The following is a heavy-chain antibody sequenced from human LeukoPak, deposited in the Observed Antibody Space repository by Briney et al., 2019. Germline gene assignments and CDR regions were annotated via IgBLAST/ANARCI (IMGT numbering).Heavy chain of an antibody. CDR2: VNEDGSGR. J-gene: IGHJ4*02. Sequence: GGSLRLSCAASGFTFSGYLMSWVRQAPGKGLDWVANVNEDGSGRYYVDSVKGRFTVSRDNAENSLYLQMNSLRPEDTAVYYCARYSGSYHSFHYWGQGTLVTVSS. D-gene: IGHD1-26*01. CDR1: GFTFSGYL. V-gene: IGHV3-7*03. CDR3: ARYSGSYHSFHY.